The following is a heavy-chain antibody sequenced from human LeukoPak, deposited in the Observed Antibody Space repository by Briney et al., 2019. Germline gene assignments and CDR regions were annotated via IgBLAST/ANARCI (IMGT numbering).Heavy chain of an antibody. Sequence: GGSLRLSCAASGFTFSTYAMSWVRPAPGEGLEWVSAITGSADRTHYADSVKGRFTISRDNSKNIAYLQMNSLRAKDTAVYFCARPQVVVLNPFDYWGQGTLVTVSS. CDR1: GFTFSTYA. CDR2: ITGSADRT. CDR3: ARPQVVVLNPFDY. J-gene: IGHJ4*02. D-gene: IGHD3-10*01. V-gene: IGHV3-23*01.